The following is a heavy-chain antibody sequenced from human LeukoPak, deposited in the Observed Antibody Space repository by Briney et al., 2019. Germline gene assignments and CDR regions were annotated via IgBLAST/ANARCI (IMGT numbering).Heavy chain of an antibody. CDR2: IYSGGST. CDR1: GFTVSSNY. V-gene: IGHV3-53*01. Sequence: GGSLRLSCAASGFTVSSNYMSWVRQAPGKGLEWVSVIYSGGSTYYADSVKGRFTISRDNSKNTLYLQMNSLRAEDTAVYYCARGSDYGDYGYFDLWGRGTLVTVS. CDR3: ARGSDYGDYGYFDL. J-gene: IGHJ2*01. D-gene: IGHD4-17*01.